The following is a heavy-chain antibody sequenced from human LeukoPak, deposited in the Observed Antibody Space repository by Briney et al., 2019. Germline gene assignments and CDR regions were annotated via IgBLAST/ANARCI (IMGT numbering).Heavy chain of an antibody. J-gene: IGHJ4*02. D-gene: IGHD6-19*01. CDR1: GGSMSSSSYY. V-gene: IGHV4-39*01. CDR3: ARRVGGGYYFDY. CDR2: MYYTGST. Sequence: SETLSLTCTVSGGSMSSSSYYWGWIRQPPGKGLEWVATMYYTGSTYFNPSLKSRVTISVDTSKNQFSLKLSSVTAADTAVYYCARRVGGGYYFDYWGQGTLVTVSS.